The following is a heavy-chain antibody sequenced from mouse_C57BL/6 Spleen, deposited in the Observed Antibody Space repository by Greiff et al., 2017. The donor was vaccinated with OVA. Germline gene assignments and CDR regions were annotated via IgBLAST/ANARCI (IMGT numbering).Heavy chain of an antibody. CDR2: INPNNGGT. CDR3: ARSKAYYSNYIYAMDY. Sequence: VQLQQSGPELVKPGASVKIPCKASGYTFTDYNMDWVKQSHGKSLEWIGDINPNNGGTIYNQKFKGKATLTVDKSSSTAYMELRSLTSEDTAVYYCARSKAYYSNYIYAMDYWGQGTSVTVSS. V-gene: IGHV1-18*01. CDR1: GYTFTDYN. J-gene: IGHJ4*01. D-gene: IGHD2-5*01.